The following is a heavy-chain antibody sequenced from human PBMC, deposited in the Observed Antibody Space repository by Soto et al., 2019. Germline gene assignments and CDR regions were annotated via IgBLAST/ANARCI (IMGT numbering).Heavy chain of an antibody. CDR3: ARATSIAAAVYFQH. Sequence: SENLSLTCAVYGGSFSGYYWSWIRQPPGKGLEWIGEINHSGSTNYNPSLKSRVTISVDTSKNQFSLKLSSVTAADTAVYYCARATSIAAAVYFQHWGQGTLVTVSS. V-gene: IGHV4-34*01. CDR2: INHSGST. D-gene: IGHD6-13*01. J-gene: IGHJ1*01. CDR1: GGSFSGYY.